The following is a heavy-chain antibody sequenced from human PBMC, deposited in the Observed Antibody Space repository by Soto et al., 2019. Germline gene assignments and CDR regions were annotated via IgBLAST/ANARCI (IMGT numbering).Heavy chain of an antibody. CDR3: ARVDRYRSGWYEARWNY. J-gene: IGHJ4*02. V-gene: IGHV1-18*01. Sequence: QVQLVQSGAEVKKPGASVKVSCKASGYTFTSYGISWVRQAPGQGLEWMGWISAYNGNTNYAQKLQGRVTMTTDTSTSTGYMELRSLRSDDTAVYYCARVDRYRSGWYEARWNYWGQGTLVTVSS. D-gene: IGHD6-19*01. CDR2: ISAYNGNT. CDR1: GYTFTSYG.